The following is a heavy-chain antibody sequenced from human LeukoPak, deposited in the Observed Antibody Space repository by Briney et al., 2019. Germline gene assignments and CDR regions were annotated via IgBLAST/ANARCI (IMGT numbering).Heavy chain of an antibody. CDR3: ARSRGGSSSGVGDNFDY. J-gene: IGHJ4*02. CDR2: IWNDGSKK. CDR1: GFTFSDYG. D-gene: IGHD6-6*01. Sequence: GTSLRLSCAASGFTFSDYGMYWVRQAPGKGLEWVAVIWNDGSKKYYVESVKGRFTISRDDPKNTVYLQMNSLRAEDTAVYYCARSRGGSSSGVGDNFDYWGQGTLVTVSS. V-gene: IGHV3-33*01.